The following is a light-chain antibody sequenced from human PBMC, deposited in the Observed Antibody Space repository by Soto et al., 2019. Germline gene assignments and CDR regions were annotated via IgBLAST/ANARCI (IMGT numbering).Light chain of an antibody. CDR3: QQYGTLIT. V-gene: IGKV3-20*01. J-gene: IGKJ5*01. CDR2: GAS. CDR1: QSVSSSY. Sequence: EIVLTQSPDTLSLSPGERVTLSCRASQSVSSSYLAWYQQKPGQAPRLLIHGASSRATGIPDRFSGSGSGADFTLTISRLEPEDFAVYYCQQYGTLITFGQGTRLDIK.